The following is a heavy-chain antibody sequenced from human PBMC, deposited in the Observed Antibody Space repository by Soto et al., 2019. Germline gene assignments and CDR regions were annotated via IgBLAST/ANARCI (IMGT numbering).Heavy chain of an antibody. Sequence: QVQLVESGGGVVQPGRSLRLSCAASGFTFSSYAMHWVRQAPGKGLEWVAVISYDGSNKYYADSVKGRFTISRDNSKNTLYLQMNSLRAEDTAVYYCARDLYSNYVFDYWGQGTLVTVSS. CDR2: ISYDGSNK. J-gene: IGHJ4*02. V-gene: IGHV3-30-3*01. D-gene: IGHD4-4*01. CDR3: ARDLYSNYVFDY. CDR1: GFTFSSYA.